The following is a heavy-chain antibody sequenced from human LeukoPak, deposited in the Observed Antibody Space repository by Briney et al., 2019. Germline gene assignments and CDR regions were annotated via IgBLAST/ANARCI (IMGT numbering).Heavy chain of an antibody. Sequence: GGSLRLSCAASGFTFDDYIMHWVRQAPGRGREWASLISWDGGSTYYADSVKGRFTISRDNSKNSLSLQMNSLRTEHTALYSCAAASRGDTNYFDSWGQGNLVTVSS. J-gene: IGHJ4*02. D-gene: IGHD3-3*01. CDR1: GFTFDDYI. CDR2: ISWDGGST. CDR3: AAASRGDTNYFDS. V-gene: IGHV3-43*01.